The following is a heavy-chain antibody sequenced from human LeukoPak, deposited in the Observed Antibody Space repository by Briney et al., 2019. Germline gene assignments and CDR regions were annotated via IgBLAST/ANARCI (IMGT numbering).Heavy chain of an antibody. CDR3: ATLMTKEYYYYGMDV. Sequence: PGGSLRLSCAASGFTFSSYGMHWVRQAPGKGLEGVAVIWYDGSNKDYADSVKGRFTISRDNSKNTLYLQMNSLRAEDTAVYYCATLMTKEYYYYGMDVWGQGTTVTVSS. V-gene: IGHV3-33*01. CDR1: GFTFSSYG. J-gene: IGHJ6*02. CDR2: IWYDGSNK.